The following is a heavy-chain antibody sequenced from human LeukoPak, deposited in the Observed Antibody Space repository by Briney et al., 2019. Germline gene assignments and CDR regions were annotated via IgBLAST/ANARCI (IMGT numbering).Heavy chain of an antibody. CDR2: VHLDGRT. Sequence: SETRSLTFDVSGASVTSTNWWTWVRQPPGKGLEWIGEVHLDGRTNYNPSLKSRLIMSVALPQNHISLKLTSVTAADTAVYYCAREGGFYRPLDYSGQGTLVTVSS. D-gene: IGHD3-3*01. V-gene: IGHV4-4*02. J-gene: IGHJ4*02. CDR1: GASVTSTNW. CDR3: AREGGFYRPLDY.